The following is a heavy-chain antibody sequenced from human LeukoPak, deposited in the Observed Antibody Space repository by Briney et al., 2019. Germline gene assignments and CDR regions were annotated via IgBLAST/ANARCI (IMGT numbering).Heavy chain of an antibody. CDR3: AYRPYHGRSCHYYSAQFAAVDR. J-gene: IGHJ3*01. D-gene: IGHD3-22*01. V-gene: IGHV1-69*05. CDR1: GGTFSSYA. CDR2: IIPIFGTA. Sequence: ASVKVSCKASGGTFSSYAISWVRQATGQGLEWMGGIIPIFGTANYAQKFQGRVTITTDEFTTTAYMELSSLRSEDTAEYDCAYRPYHGRSCHYYSAQFAAVDRSGQGTKVTVSS.